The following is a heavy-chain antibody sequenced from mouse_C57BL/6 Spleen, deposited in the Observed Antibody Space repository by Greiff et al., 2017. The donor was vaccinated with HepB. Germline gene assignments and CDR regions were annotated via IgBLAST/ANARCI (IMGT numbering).Heavy chain of an antibody. CDR2: IYPGDGDT. CDR3: ARCHYGSSPFDY. CDR1: GYAFSSSW. V-gene: IGHV1-82*01. J-gene: IGHJ2*01. D-gene: IGHD1-1*01. Sequence: VKLQESGPELVKPGASVKISCKASGYAFSSSWMNWVKQRPGKGLEWIGRIYPGDGDTNYNGKFKGKATLTADKSSNTAYMQLSSLTSEDSAVYFCARCHYGSSPFDYWGQGTTLTVSS.